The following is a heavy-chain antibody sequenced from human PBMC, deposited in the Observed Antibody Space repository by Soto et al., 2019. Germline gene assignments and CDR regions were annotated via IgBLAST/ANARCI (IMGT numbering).Heavy chain of an antibody. V-gene: IGHV3-30-3*01. Sequence: ESGGGVVQPGRSLRLSCAASGFTFSSYAMHWVRQAPGKGLEWVAVISYDGSNKYYADSVKGRFTISRDNSKNTLYLQMNSLRAEDTAVYYCARGSGRAAISYYYYGMDVWGQGTTVTVSS. CDR1: GFTFSSYA. CDR2: ISYDGSNK. D-gene: IGHD2-2*02. CDR3: ARGSGRAAISYYYYGMDV. J-gene: IGHJ6*02.